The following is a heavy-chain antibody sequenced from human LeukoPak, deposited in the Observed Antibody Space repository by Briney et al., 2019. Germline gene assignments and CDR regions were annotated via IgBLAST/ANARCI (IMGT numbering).Heavy chain of an antibody. J-gene: IGHJ4*02. CDR1: GFTFSSFG. CDR3: ARDSGRGFYFDY. Sequence: PGGSLRRSCAASGFTFSSFGLHWVRQAPGKGLEWVAVIWYDGSNEYYVNSVKGRFTISRDNSKNTLYLQMNSLRDEDTAVYYCARDSGRGFYFDYWGQGTLVTVSS. CDR2: IWYDGSNE. V-gene: IGHV3-33*01. D-gene: IGHD3-10*01.